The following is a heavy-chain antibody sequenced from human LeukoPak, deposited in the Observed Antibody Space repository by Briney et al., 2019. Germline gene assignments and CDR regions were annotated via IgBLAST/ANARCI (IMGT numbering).Heavy chain of an antibody. Sequence: ASVKVSCKVSGYTLTELSMHWVRQAPGKRLGWMGGFDPEDGETIYAQKFQGRVTMTEDTSTDTAYMELSSLRSEDTAVYYCATVLRFSYNWFDPWGQGTLVTVSS. D-gene: IGHD3-3*01. V-gene: IGHV1-24*01. CDR1: GYTLTELS. J-gene: IGHJ5*02. CDR3: ATVLRFSYNWFDP. CDR2: FDPEDGET.